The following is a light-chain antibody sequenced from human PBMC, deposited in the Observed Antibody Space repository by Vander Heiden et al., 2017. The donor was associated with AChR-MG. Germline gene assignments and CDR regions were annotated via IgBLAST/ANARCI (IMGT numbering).Light chain of an antibody. V-gene: IGLV2-14*01. CDR1: SSDVGGYNY. CDR2: HVS. J-gene: IGLJ1*01. CDR3: SSYTSSSTLYV. Sequence: YALTQPASVSGSPGQSITISCTVTSSDVGGYNYVSRYQQHPGKAPKLMIYHVSNRPSGVSNRFSVAKSGNTASLTISGLQAEDEADYYCSSYTSSSTLYVFGTGTKVTVL.